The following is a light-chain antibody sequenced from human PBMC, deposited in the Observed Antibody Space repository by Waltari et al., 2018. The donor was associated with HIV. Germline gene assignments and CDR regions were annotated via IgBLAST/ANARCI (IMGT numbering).Light chain of an antibody. J-gene: IGKJ3*01. CDR1: ESLSYF. CDR2: KAS. CDR3: QQCFFFPLT. V-gene: IGKV1-5*03. Sequence: DLQMTQSPSALSASVGERVNITCRASESLSYFLAWYQQKPGKAPKLLISKASTLQSGVPSRFSGSGSGTEFTLTISSLQPDDFATYYCQQCFFFPLTFGPGTKINVK.